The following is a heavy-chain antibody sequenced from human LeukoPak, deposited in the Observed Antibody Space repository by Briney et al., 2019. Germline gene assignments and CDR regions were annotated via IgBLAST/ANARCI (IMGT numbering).Heavy chain of an antibody. CDR2: IRSSSTVI. D-gene: IGHD2-8*02. Sequence: GGSLRLSCVVSVLEFDVYTVNWVRQAPGGGREWVSSIRSSSTVIYYAESVTGRFTISRENAKNSVYLKMNSMRVEDTAIYYCVRGRGDTGLKFFDYWGQGTLVAVSS. CDR1: VLEFDVYT. CDR3: VRGRGDTGLKFFDY. J-gene: IGHJ4*02. V-gene: IGHV3-21*04.